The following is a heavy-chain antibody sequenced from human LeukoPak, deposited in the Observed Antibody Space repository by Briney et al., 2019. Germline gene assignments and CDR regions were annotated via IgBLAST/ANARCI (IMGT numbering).Heavy chain of an antibody. J-gene: IGHJ6*03. V-gene: IGHV3-30*02. CDR1: GFTFNIYA. CDR3: AKGSKAVLFTRDHYMDV. D-gene: IGHD6-19*01. Sequence: TGGSLRLSCAASGFTFNIYAMHWVRQAPGKGLEWVAFIRYDGSNKYYADSVRGRFTISRDNSKNTLYLQMNSLRAEDTAVYFCAKGSKAVLFTRDHYMDVWGKGTTVTISS. CDR2: IRYDGSNK.